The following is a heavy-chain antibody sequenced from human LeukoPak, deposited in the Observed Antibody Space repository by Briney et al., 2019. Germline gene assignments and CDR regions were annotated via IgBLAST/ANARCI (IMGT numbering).Heavy chain of an antibody. J-gene: IGHJ5*02. CDR1: GGSISSYY. CDR3: ARDGASSLWFGELLTRFDP. D-gene: IGHD3-10*01. V-gene: IGHV4-38-2*02. CDR2: IYHSGST. Sequence: SETLSLTCTVSGGSISSYYWGWIRQPPGKGLEWIGSIYHSGSTYYNPSLKSRVTISVDTSKNQFSLKLSSVTAADTAVYYCARDGASSLWFGELLTRFDPWGQGTLVTVSS.